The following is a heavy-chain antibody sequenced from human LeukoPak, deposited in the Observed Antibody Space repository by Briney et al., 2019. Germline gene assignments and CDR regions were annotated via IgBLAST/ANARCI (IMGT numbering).Heavy chain of an antibody. V-gene: IGHV4-59*08. Sequence: SETLSLTCTVSGGSISSYYWCWIRQPPGKGLEWIGYIYYSGSTNYNPSLKSRVTISVDTSKNQFSLKLSSVTAADTAVYYCARRGDYGDYHFDYWGQGTLVTVSS. CDR2: IYYSGST. CDR1: GGSISSYY. J-gene: IGHJ4*02. D-gene: IGHD4-17*01. CDR3: ARRGDYGDYHFDY.